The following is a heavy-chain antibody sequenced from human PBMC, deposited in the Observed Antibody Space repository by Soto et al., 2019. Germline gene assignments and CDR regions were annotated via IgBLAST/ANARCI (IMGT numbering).Heavy chain of an antibody. CDR2: IFHSGNT. J-gene: IGHJ4*02. Sequence: PSETLSLTCTVSGGSITSDEYFWSWIRQSPERGLEWIGFIFHSGNTFNNPSLSGRASLSVDTSKNQFSLTLSSMTAADTAVYYCARQGTRISPQGYITATGHFDRWGQGALVTVSS. CDR1: GGSITSDEYF. D-gene: IGHD3-9*01. CDR3: ARQGTRISPQGYITATGHFDR. V-gene: IGHV4-30-4*01.